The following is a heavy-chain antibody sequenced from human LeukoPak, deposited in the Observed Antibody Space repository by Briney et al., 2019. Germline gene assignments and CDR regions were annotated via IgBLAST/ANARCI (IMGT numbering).Heavy chain of an antibody. CDR3: ARSPYGSGSYQFDY. D-gene: IGHD3-10*01. Sequence: ASVKVSCKASGYTFSGYDINWVRQATGQGLEWMGWINPNSGNRGYASKFQGRVTMTRNTSISTAYMELSSLRSEDTAVYYCARSPYGSGSYQFDYWGQGTLVTVSS. V-gene: IGHV1-8*01. J-gene: IGHJ4*02. CDR1: GYTFSGYD. CDR2: INPNSGNR.